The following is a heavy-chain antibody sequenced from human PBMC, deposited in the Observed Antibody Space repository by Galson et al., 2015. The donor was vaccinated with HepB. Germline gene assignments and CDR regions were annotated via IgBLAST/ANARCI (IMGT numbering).Heavy chain of an antibody. V-gene: IGHV3-30-3*01. CDR3: ARGGSSFYNYYYMDV. D-gene: IGHD6-13*01. CDR2: ISYDGSNK. CDR1: GFTFSSYA. J-gene: IGHJ6*03. Sequence: SLRLSCAASGFTFSSYAMHWVRQAPGKGLEWVAVISYDGSNKYYADSVKGRFTISRDNSKNTLYLQMNSLRAEDTAVYYYARGGSSFYNYYYMDVWGKGTTVTVSS.